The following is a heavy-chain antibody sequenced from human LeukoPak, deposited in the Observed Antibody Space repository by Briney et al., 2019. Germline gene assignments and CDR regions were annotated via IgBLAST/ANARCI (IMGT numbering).Heavy chain of an antibody. J-gene: IGHJ4*02. D-gene: IGHD3-22*01. CDR3: ARSSSAHYPFAG. CDR1: GFTFGSYW. V-gene: IGHV3-74*01. Sequence: PGGSLRLFCAASGFTFGSYWMNWVRQAPGKGLVWVSRINSDGSSTNYADSVKGRFTISRDNAKNTLYLQMSSLRADDTAVYYCARSSSAHYPFAGWGQGTLVTVSA. CDR2: INSDGSST.